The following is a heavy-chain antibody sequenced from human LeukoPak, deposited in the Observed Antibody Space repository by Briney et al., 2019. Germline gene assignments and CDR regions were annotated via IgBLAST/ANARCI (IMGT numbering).Heavy chain of an antibody. CDR2: IIPIFGTA. CDR3: AREPPYYDFWSGYFYYYGMDV. J-gene: IGHJ6*02. D-gene: IGHD3-3*01. V-gene: IGHV1-69*05. CDR1: GGTFSSYA. Sequence: ASVKVSCKASGGTFSSYAISWVRQTPGQGLEWMGGIIPIFGTANYAQKFQGRVTITRDTSASTAYMELSSLRSEDTAVYYCAREPPYYDFWSGYFYYYGMDVWGQGTTVTVSS.